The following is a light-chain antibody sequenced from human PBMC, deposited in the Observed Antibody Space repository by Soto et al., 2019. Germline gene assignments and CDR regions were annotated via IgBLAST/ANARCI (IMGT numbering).Light chain of an antibody. V-gene: IGKV3-11*01. Sequence: EILLTQSPAALSLSPGERATLSCRASQSVGNSLAWYQQKPGQAPRLLIYDVYSKPLGIPARFTGSGSGTDFTLTISGLQAEDFAVYYCQQRADWPLSFGGGTKVEVK. CDR2: DVY. CDR3: QQRADWPLS. J-gene: IGKJ4*01. CDR1: QSVGNS.